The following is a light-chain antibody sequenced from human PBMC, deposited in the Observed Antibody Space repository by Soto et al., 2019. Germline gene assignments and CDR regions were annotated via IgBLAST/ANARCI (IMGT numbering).Light chain of an antibody. Sequence: DVHMTQSPSSLSASVGDRVTITCRATQSISSYLNWYQQKPGKAPKLLIYAASILQSGVLPRFSGSGSGTDLNLTISSLQPEDSATYYCQQRYSTPVTFGPGTKVDIK. J-gene: IGKJ3*01. CDR1: QSISSY. CDR3: QQRYSTPVT. CDR2: AAS. V-gene: IGKV1-39*01.